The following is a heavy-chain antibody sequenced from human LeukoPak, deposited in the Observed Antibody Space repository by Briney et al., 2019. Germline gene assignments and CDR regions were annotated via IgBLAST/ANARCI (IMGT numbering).Heavy chain of an antibody. V-gene: IGHV1-2*02. CDR3: ASYASGYNWLKA. J-gene: IGHJ5*02. Sequence: GASVKVSCKTSGYTFTGYYMHWVRQAPGQGLEWMGWINPNTGDTKYAQKFQGRVTMTRDTSITTAYMELSSLKSDDTAVYYCASYASGYNWLKAWGQGTLVTVSS. D-gene: IGHD3-10*01. CDR2: INPNTGDT. CDR1: GYTFTGYY.